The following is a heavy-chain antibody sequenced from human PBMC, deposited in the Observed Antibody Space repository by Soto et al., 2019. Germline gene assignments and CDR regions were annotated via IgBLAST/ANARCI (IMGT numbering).Heavy chain of an antibody. J-gene: IGHJ6*02. CDR2: ISSSSSYI. Sequence: GGSLRLSCAASGFTFSIYSMNWVRQAPGKGLEWVSSISSSSSYIYYANSVKGRFTISRDNAKNSLYLQMNSLRAEDTAVYYCANGYCSGGSCPYGMDVWGQGTTVTVSS. CDR1: GFTFSIYS. CDR3: ANGYCSGGSCPYGMDV. D-gene: IGHD2-15*01. V-gene: IGHV3-21*01.